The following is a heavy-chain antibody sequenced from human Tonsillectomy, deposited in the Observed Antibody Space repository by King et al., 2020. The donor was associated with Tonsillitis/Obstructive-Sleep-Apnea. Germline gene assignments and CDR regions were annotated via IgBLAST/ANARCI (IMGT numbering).Heavy chain of an antibody. V-gene: IGHV4-39*01. CDR3: ATQPSGDYDRFDY. J-gene: IGHJ4*02. CDR2: ISYSGST. D-gene: IGHD1-26*01. CDR1: GDSISSSSYY. Sequence: QLQESGPGLVKPSETLSLTCTVSGDSISSSSYYWGWIRQSPGKGLEWIGSISYSGSTYYNPSLKSRVTISVDTSKSQFSLKLSSVTAADTAVYYCATQPSGDYDRFDYWGQGTLVTVSS.